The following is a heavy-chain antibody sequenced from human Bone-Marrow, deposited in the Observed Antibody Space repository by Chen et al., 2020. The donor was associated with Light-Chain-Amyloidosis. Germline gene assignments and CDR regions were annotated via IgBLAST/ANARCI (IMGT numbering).Heavy chain of an antibody. CDR1: GYSCTNYW. Sequence: EVQLVQSGAEVNKPGESLKISCKGSGYSCTNYWIGCVRQMPGKGLECMGIIYPGDSDPRYSPSFQGKVTISADKSITTAYLQWSSLKASDTAMYYCARIYPEVNDYGDVGPFDIWGKGTMVTVFS. J-gene: IGHJ3*02. D-gene: IGHD4-17*01. CDR2: IYPGDSDP. V-gene: IGHV5-51*01. CDR3: ARIYPEVNDYGDVGPFDI.